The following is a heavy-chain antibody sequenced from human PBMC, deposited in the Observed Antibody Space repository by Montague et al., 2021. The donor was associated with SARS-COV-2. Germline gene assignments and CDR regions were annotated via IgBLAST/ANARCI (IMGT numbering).Heavy chain of an antibody. CDR3: ARGHLSVSMIVVVFTSASYYFDY. CDR1: GGSISSYY. V-gene: IGHV4-59*12. Sequence: SETLSLTCTVSGGSISSYYWSWIRQPPGKGLEWIGDIKQSGSTNYNPSLKSRVTISVDTSRNQFSLKLTSVTAADTAVYFCARGHLSVSMIVVVFTSASYYFDYWGQGALVTVSS. D-gene: IGHD3-22*01. J-gene: IGHJ4*02. CDR2: IKQSGST.